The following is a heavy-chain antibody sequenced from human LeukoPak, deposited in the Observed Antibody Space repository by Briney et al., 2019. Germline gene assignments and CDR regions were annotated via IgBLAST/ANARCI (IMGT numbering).Heavy chain of an antibody. V-gene: IGHV3-7*05. CDR3: AGGQMFTSGGFDD. Sequence: GGSLRLSCAASGFTFSSYWMSWVRQAPGKGLEWVANIKQDGSEKYYMDSVTGRFTISRDNAKNSLYLQMNNLRAEDTALYYCAGGQMFTSGGFDDWGQGTLVTVSS. CDR1: GFTFSSYW. J-gene: IGHJ4*02. D-gene: IGHD6-19*01. CDR2: IKQDGSEK.